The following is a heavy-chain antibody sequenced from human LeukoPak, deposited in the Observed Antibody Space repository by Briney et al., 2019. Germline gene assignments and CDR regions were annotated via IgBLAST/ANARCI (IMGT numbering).Heavy chain of an antibody. CDR3: ARLRYSSSFFYFDY. J-gene: IGHJ4*02. Sequence: PSETLSLTCTVSGGSISSYYWSWIRQPPGKGLEWIGYIYTSGSTNYNPSLKSRVTISVDTSKNQFSLKLSSVTAADTAVYYCARLRYSSSFFYFDYWGQGTQVTVSS. D-gene: IGHD6-6*01. CDR2: IYTSGST. CDR1: GGSISSYY. V-gene: IGHV4-4*09.